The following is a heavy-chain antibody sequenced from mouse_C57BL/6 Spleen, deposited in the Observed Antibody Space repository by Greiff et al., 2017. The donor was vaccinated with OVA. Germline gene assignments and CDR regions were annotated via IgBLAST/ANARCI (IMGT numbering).Heavy chain of an antibody. CDR1: GYTFTSYW. V-gene: IGHV1-69*01. CDR3: ARSDSKDAMDY. D-gene: IGHD2-5*01. J-gene: IGHJ4*01. CDR2: IDPSVSYT. Sequence: QVQLQQPGAELVMPGASVKLSCKASGYTFTSYWMHWVKQRPGQGLEWIGEIDPSVSYTNYNQKFKGKSTLTVDKSSSTAYMQLSSLTSEDSAVYYCARSDSKDAMDYWGQGTSVTVSS.